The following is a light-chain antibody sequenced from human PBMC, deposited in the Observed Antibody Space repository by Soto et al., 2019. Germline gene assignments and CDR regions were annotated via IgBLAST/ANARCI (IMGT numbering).Light chain of an antibody. V-gene: IGKV3-20*01. J-gene: IGKJ1*01. CDR1: QSVSSSY. CDR2: GAS. CDR3: QQYGSSPKT. Sequence: EIVLTQSPGTLSLSPGERATLSCRASQSVSSSYLAWYQQKPGQAPRLLIYGASSRATVITDRFSGSGSGTDFTLTISRLEPEDFAVYYCQQYGSSPKTFGQGTKVDIK.